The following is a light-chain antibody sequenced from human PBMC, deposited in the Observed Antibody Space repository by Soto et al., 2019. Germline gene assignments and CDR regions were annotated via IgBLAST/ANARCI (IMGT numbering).Light chain of an antibody. CDR1: QSVNSN. CDR2: VAS. CDR3: QQYNAWPLT. J-gene: IGKJ4*01. V-gene: IGKV3-15*01. Sequence: EIVMTQSPATLSVSPGERVTLSCRASQSVNSNLAWYQQKPGQTPKLLIYVASNRATGIPARFSGSGSGTEFTLTISSLQSEDFAIYYCQQYNAWPLTFGGGTKVEFK.